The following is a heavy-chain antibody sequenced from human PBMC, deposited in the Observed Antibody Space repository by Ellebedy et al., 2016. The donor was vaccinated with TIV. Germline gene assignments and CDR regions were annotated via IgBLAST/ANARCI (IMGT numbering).Heavy chain of an antibody. CDR1: GGSISSSSYY. CDR2: IYYSGSS. D-gene: IGHD3-10*01. Sequence: SETLSLTCTVSGGSISSSSYYWGWIRQPPGKGLEWIGSIYYSGSSYYNASLKSRVTISVDTSKNHFSLKLSSVTAADTAVYYCASRMVRGTLDPYYFDSWGQGTLVTVSS. CDR3: ASRMVRGTLDPYYFDS. J-gene: IGHJ4*02. V-gene: IGHV4-39*02.